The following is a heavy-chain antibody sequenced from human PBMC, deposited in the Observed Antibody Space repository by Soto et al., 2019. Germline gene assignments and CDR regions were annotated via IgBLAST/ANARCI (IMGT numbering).Heavy chain of an antibody. D-gene: IGHD1-1*01. Sequence: PGESLKISCKGSGYSFTSYWISWVRQMPGKGLEWMGRIDPSDSYTNYSPSFQGHVTISADKSISTAYLQWSSLKASDTAMYYCARQENAVTGTNWFDPWGQGTLVTVSS. CDR1: GYSFTSYW. CDR2: IDPSDSYT. V-gene: IGHV5-10-1*01. CDR3: ARQENAVTGTNWFDP. J-gene: IGHJ5*02.